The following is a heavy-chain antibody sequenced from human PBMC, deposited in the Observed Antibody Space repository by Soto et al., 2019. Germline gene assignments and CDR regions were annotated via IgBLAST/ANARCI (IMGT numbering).Heavy chain of an antibody. V-gene: IGHV3-66*01. Sequence: GSLRLSCAASGFTVSSNYMSWVRQAPGKGLEWVSVIYSGGSTYYADSVKGRFTISRDNSKNMLYLQMNSLRAEDTALYYCARDPREYIAVAYFDYWGQRTLVTVSS. CDR3: ARDPREYIAVAYFDY. CDR2: IYSGGST. CDR1: GFTVSSNY. J-gene: IGHJ4*02. D-gene: IGHD6-19*01.